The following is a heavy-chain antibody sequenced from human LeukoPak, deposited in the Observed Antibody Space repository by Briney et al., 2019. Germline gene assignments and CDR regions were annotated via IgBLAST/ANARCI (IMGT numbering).Heavy chain of an antibody. D-gene: IGHD3-22*01. CDR2: IYSGGST. J-gene: IGHJ4*02. V-gene: IGHV3-53*01. Sequence: GGSLRLSCAASGFTVSNNYMSWVRQAPGKGLEWVSVIYSGGSTYYADSVKGRFTISRDNSKNTLYLQMNSLRAEDTAVYYCASYDSRGYYQYFDYWGQGTLVTVSS. CDR3: ASYDSRGYYQYFDY. CDR1: GFTVSNNY.